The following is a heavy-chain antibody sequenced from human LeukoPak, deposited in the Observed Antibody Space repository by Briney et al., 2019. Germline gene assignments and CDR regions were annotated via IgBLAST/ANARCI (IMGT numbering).Heavy chain of an antibody. Sequence: GGSPRLSCAASGFTSSDYYMSWIRQPPGKGLEWVSYISDTGSDIWYADSVKGRFTMSRDNAKNSLSLQMNSLRADDTAVYFCARDKRGPYAYDIWGQGTMVAVSS. J-gene: IGHJ3*02. V-gene: IGHV3-11*01. CDR2: ISDTGSDI. CDR3: ARDKRGPYAYDI. CDR1: GFTSSDYY.